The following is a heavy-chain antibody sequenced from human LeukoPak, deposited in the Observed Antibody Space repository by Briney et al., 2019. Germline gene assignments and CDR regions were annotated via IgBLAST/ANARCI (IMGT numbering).Heavy chain of an antibody. V-gene: IGHV4-39*01. CDR1: GDSMSSSSYY. D-gene: IGHD3-16*01. Sequence: SETLSLTCTVSGDSMSSSSYYWAWIRQSPGKGLEWIGSIFYRGTTYYNPSLQSRLTMSVDTSKKQFSLRLRSVTAADTAIYYCARHARREVLGGSAFGLWGQGTMVTVSS. CDR3: ARHARREVLGGSAFGL. CDR2: IFYRGTT. J-gene: IGHJ3*01.